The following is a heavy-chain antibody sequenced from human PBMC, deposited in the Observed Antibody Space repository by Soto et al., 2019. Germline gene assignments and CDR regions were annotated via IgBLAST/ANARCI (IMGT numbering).Heavy chain of an antibody. D-gene: IGHD6-19*01. CDR2: VSFDGSNK. J-gene: IGHJ4*02. CDR3: AKDPIVGRAYYAAVAGSWFHY. V-gene: IGHV3-30*18. CDR1: GFTFSSYG. Sequence: QVQVVESGGGVVQPGRSLRLSCAASGFTFSSYGMHWFRQAPGKGLEGVAVVSFDGSNKYYADSVKGRFTISRDNSKNTLYLQMNSLRAEDTAVYYCAKDPIVGRAYYAAVAGSWFHYWGQGTMVTVSS.